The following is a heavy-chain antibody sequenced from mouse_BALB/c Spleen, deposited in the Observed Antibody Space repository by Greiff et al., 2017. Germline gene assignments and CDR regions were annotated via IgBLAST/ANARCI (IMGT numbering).Heavy chain of an antibody. CDR2: IWSGGST. J-gene: IGHJ1*01. CDR1: GFSLTSYG. D-gene: IGHD2-14*01. Sequence: QVQLQQSGPGLVAPSQSLSITCTVSGFSLTSYGVHWVRQSPGKGLEWLGVIWSGGSTDYNAAFISRLSISKDNSKSQVFFKMNSLQANDTAIYYCARKHYRDGEGYFDVWGAGTTVTVSS. CDR3: ARKHYRDGEGYFDV. V-gene: IGHV2-2*02.